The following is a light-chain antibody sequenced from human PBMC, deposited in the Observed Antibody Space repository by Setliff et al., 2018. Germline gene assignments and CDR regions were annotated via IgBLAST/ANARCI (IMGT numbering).Light chain of an antibody. J-gene: IGLJ1*01. Sequence: QSVLTQSPSASASPGQRVTMSCSGSSSNTGKNYVYWHQQFPGTAPKLLIYNNNQRPSGVPDRFSGSKSGTSASLAISGLRSDDEADYYCAAWDDSLRGDVFGSGTKVTV. CDR3: AAWDDSLRGDV. CDR2: NNN. V-gene: IGLV1-47*01. CDR1: SSNTGKNY.